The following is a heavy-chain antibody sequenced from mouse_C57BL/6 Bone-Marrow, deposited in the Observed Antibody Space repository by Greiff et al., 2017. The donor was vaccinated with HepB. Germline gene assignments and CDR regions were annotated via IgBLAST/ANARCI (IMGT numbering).Heavy chain of an antibody. CDR1: GYTFTSYG. D-gene: IGHD4-1*01. CDR2: IYPRSGNT. V-gene: IGHV1-81*01. CDR3: ARGDWDANFDY. Sequence: QVHVKQSGAELARPGASVKLSCKASGYTFTSYGISWVKQRTGQGLEWIGEIYPRSGNTYYNEKFKGKATLTADKSSSTAYMELRSLTSEDSAVYFCARGDWDANFDYWGQGTTLTVSS. J-gene: IGHJ2*01.